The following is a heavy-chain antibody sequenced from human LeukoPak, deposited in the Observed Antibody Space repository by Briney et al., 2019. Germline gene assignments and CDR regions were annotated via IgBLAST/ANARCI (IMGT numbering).Heavy chain of an antibody. V-gene: IGHV5-51*01. CDR2: IYPGDSDT. Sequence: GESLKISLKGSGYRFTSYWIGWVRQMPGKGLELMGIIYPGDSDTRYSPSFQGQVTISADKSISTAYLQWSSLKASDTAMYYCARHVPGSYTQVWGQGTLVTVSS. J-gene: IGHJ4*02. CDR3: ARHVPGSYTQV. CDR1: GYRFTSYW. D-gene: IGHD3-10*01.